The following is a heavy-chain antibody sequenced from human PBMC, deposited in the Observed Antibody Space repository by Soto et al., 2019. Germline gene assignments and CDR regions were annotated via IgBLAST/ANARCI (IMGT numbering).Heavy chain of an antibody. Sequence: GSLRLSCATSGFPFIDYYISCIRQAPGKGLEWLSHISPKSTYRNYADSVKGRFTISRDNTKSSLFLQMNSLGVEDTAVYYCARGGGGGLFEHWGQGVLVTVSS. CDR1: GFPFIDYY. J-gene: IGHJ4*02. D-gene: IGHD2-21*01. V-gene: IGHV3-11*06. CDR3: ARGGGGGLFEH. CDR2: ISPKSTYR.